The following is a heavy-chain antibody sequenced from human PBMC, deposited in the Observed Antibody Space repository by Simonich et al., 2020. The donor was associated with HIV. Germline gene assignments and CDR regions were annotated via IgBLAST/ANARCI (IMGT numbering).Heavy chain of an antibody. CDR1: GGSFSGYY. CDR2: INHRGTT. CDR3: ARRHPTTVTTPYFDY. D-gene: IGHD4-17*01. Sequence: QVQLQQWGAGLLKPSETLSLTCAVYGGSFSGYYWSWIRTPPGKGLEWIGEINHRGTTKYNPSLKRRVTISVDTSKNQFSRKLSSVTAADTAVYYCARRHPTTVTTPYFDYWGQGTLVTVSS. V-gene: IGHV4-34*01. J-gene: IGHJ4*02.